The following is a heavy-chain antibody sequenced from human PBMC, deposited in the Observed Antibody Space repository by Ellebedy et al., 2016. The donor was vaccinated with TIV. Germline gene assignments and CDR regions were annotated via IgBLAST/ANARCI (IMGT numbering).Heavy chain of an antibody. CDR2: ISYDGSSK. V-gene: IGHV3-30-3*01. Sequence: GESLKISCAASGFTFNSYAMHWVRQAPGKGLEWVAVISYDGSSKYYADSVKGRFTISRDNSMTTLYPQMNSLRAEDTSVYYCARDLDKSSGWYGGAGYWGQGTLVTVSS. D-gene: IGHD6-19*01. J-gene: IGHJ4*02. CDR1: GFTFNSYA. CDR3: ARDLDKSSGWYGGAGY.